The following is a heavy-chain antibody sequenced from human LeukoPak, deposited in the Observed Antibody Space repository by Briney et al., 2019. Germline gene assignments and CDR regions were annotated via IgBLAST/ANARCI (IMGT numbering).Heavy chain of an antibody. D-gene: IGHD3-22*01. Sequence: PSETLSLTCAVYGGSFSGYYWSWIRQPPGKGLEWIGEINHSGSTNYNPSLKSRVTISVDTSKNQFSLKLSSVTAADTAVYYCAGGGYYRDYYYYGMDVWGQGTTVTVSS. CDR2: INHSGST. J-gene: IGHJ6*02. V-gene: IGHV4-34*01. CDR3: AGGGYYRDYYYYGMDV. CDR1: GGSFSGYY.